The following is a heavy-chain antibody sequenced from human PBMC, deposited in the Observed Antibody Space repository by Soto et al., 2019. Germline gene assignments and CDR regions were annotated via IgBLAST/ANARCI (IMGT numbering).Heavy chain of an antibody. J-gene: IGHJ6*02. CDR3: TTQGFGGLHGLVDV. V-gene: IGHV4-59*08. CDR2: ISNIGFT. Sequence: SNHQYSWIRLSPGKGLEWIGYISNIGFTRYNPSLKSRVSISVDTSKNQFSLKLTSVTAADTAVYYCTTQGFGGLHGLVDVWGQGTTVS. CDR1: SNHQ. D-gene: IGHD3-10*01.